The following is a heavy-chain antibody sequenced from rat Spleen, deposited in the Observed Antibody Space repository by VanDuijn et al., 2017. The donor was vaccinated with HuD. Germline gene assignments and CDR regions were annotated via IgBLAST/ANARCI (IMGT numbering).Heavy chain of an antibody. CDR2: ISNGGGNT. J-gene: IGHJ4*01. CDR1: GFTFSHYY. CDR3: TRGYVMDA. Sequence: EVQLAESGGGLVQPGRSMKLSCKVSGFTFSHYYMAWARQAPTKGLEWVASISNGGGNTYYRDSVKGRFTISRDNAKNTQYLQMDSLRSEDTATYYCTRGYVMDAWGQGASVTVSS. V-gene: IGHV5-25*01.